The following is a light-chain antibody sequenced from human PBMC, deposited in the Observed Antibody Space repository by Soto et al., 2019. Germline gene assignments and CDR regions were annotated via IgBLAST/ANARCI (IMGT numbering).Light chain of an antibody. CDR1: QSVSGY. J-gene: IGKJ4*01. V-gene: IGKV3-11*01. CDR3: QQRSNWPST. CDR2: DAF. Sequence: EIVLTQSPATLSLSPGNRATLSCRASQSVSGYLAWYQQKPGQAPRPLIYDAFNRATGIPARFSGSGSGTHFTLTITRLEPEEFAVYYCQQRSNWPSTFGGGTKVEI.